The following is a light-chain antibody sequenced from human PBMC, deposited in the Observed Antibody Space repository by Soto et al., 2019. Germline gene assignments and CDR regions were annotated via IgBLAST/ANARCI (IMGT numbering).Light chain of an antibody. CDR2: GAS. J-gene: IGKJ1*01. V-gene: IGKV3-20*01. Sequence: EIVLTQSPGTLSLSPGERATLSCRASQSVSSSYLAWYQQKPGQAPRLLIYGASSRAPGISDRFSGGGSGTDFTLTISRLEPEDFAVYYCQQYGSSPRTFGQGTKVEIK. CDR3: QQYGSSPRT. CDR1: QSVSSSY.